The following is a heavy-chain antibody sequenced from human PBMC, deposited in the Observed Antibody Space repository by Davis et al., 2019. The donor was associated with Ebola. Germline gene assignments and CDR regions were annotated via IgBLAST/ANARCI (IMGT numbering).Heavy chain of an antibody. V-gene: IGHV1-2*04. CDR2: INPNSGGT. CDR1: GYTFTGYY. J-gene: IGHJ6*02. CDR3: ARVSPLGYSSMSPMDV. Sequence: ASVKVSCKASGYTFTGYYMHCVRQAPGQGLEWMGWINPNSGGTNYAQKFQGWVTMTRDTSISTAYMELSSLRSEDTAGYYCARVSPLGYSSMSPMDVWGQGTTVTVSS. D-gene: IGHD6-13*01.